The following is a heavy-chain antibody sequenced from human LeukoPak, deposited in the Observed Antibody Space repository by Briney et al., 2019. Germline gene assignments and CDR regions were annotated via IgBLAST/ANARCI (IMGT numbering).Heavy chain of an antibody. D-gene: IGHD3-10*01. J-gene: IGHJ4*02. V-gene: IGHV4-39*07. CDR2: IYYSGST. Sequence: SETLSLTCTVSGGSISSSSYYWGWIRQPPGKGLEWIGSIYYSGSTYYNPSLKSRVTISVDTSKNQFSLKLSSVTAADTAVYYCARLLGTRELNFDYWGQGTLVTVSS. CDR1: GGSISSSSYY. CDR3: ARLLGTRELNFDY.